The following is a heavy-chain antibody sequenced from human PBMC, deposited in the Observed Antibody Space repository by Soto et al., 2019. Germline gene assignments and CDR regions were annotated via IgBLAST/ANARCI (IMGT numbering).Heavy chain of an antibody. CDR3: STTFCGSTSCLSYGLDV. V-gene: IGHV3-15*01. Sequence: GGSLRLSCAASGFSFSNAWMSWVRQAPGKGLEWVGRIKSISDGGTRNYAAPVKGRFTISRDDSKNMMFLEMNSLKIEDSAVYHCSTTFCGSTSCLSYGLDVWGHGTTVTVSS. J-gene: IGHJ6*02. D-gene: IGHD2-2*01. CDR1: GFSFSNAW. CDR2: IKSISDGGTR.